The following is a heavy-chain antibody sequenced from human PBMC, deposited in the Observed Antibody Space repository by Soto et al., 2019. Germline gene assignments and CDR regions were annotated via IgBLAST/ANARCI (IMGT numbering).Heavy chain of an antibody. J-gene: IGHJ3*02. D-gene: IGHD6-19*01. CDR3: ARDTVAVAGALWNDAFDI. CDR1: GYTFTSYG. Sequence: QVQLVQSGAEVKKPGASVKVSCKASGYTFTSYGISWVRQAPGQGLEWMGWISAYNGNTNYAQKLQGRVTMTTDTTTRTADVQLRGLGSDDTAVYYCARDTVAVAGALWNDAFDIWGQGRMVTVSS. CDR2: ISAYNGNT. V-gene: IGHV1-18*01.